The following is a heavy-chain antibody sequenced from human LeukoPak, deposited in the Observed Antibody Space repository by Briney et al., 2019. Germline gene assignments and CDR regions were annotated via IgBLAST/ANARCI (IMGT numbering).Heavy chain of an antibody. D-gene: IGHD3-22*01. CDR3: ANSPFCAYYYDSSGYYDDAFDI. V-gene: IGHV3-23*01. Sequence: GGSLRLSCAASGFTFSGYAMSWVRQAPGKGLEWVSAISGSGGSTYYADSVKGRFTISRDNSKNTLYLQMNSLRAEDTAVYYCANSPFCAYYYDSSGYYDDAFDIWGQGTMVTVSS. CDR2: ISGSGGST. CDR1: GFTFSGYA. J-gene: IGHJ3*02.